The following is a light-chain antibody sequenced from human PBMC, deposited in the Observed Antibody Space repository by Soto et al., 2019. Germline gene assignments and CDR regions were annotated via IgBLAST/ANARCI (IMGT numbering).Light chain of an antibody. J-gene: IGKJ3*01. CDR2: GAS. Sequence: EIVLTQSPGTLSLSPGERATLSCRASQSVNLNYLAWYQQKPGQAPRLLIYGASSRATGIPDRFSGSGSGTEFTLTVSRLAPEDFAVYSCQQYGRSPFTVGPGTKVDIK. CDR3: QQYGRSPFT. CDR1: QSVNLNY. V-gene: IGKV3-20*01.